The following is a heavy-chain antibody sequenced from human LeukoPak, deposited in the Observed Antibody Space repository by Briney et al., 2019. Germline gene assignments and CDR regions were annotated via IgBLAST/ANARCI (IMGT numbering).Heavy chain of an antibody. CDR3: ANYDSSAYRHDY. V-gene: IGHV4-59*12. D-gene: IGHD3-22*01. CDR1: GGSISSYY. CDR2: IYYSGST. J-gene: IGHJ4*02. Sequence: SETLSLTCTVSGGSISSYYWSWIQQPPGKGLEWIGYIYYSGSTNYNPSLKSRVTISVDKSKNQFSLKLSSVTAADTAVYYCANYDSSAYRHDYWGQGTLVTVSS.